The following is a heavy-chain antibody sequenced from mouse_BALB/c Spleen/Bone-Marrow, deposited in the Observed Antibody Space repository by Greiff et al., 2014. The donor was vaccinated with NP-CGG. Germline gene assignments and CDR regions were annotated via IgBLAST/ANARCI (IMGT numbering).Heavy chain of an antibody. Sequence: VKLEESGPGLVAPSQSLSITCTVSGFSLTSYGVHWVRQPPGKGLEWLGVIWAGGSTNYNSALMSRLSISKDNSKSQVFLKMNSLQTDDTAMYYCARRSQGYAMDYWGQGTSVTVSS. J-gene: IGHJ4*01. CDR1: GFSLTSYG. CDR2: IWAGGST. CDR3: ARRSQGYAMDY. D-gene: IGHD3-2*02. V-gene: IGHV2-9*02.